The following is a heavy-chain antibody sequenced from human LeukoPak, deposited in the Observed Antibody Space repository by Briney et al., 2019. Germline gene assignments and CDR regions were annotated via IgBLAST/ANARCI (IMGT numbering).Heavy chain of an antibody. CDR2: INWNGGST. J-gene: IGHJ3*02. Sequence: TGGSLRLSCAASGFTFDDYGMSWVRQAPGKGLERVSGINWNGGSTGYADSVKGRFTISRDNAKNSLYLQMNSPRAEDTALYYCARGGGRDAFDIWGQGTMVTVSS. D-gene: IGHD2-15*01. V-gene: IGHV3-20*04. CDR1: GFTFDDYG. CDR3: ARGGGRDAFDI.